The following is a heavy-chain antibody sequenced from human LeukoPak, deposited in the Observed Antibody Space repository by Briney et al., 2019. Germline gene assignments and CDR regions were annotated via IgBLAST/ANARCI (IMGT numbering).Heavy chain of an antibody. Sequence: PGGSLRLSCVASGFTFSSHAMSWVRHAPGKGLEWVSAISASGDNTYYADSVKGRFTISRDNSKNTLYLQMNSLRAEDTAVYYCAKGQGEGHSSSWYSFAPARNWFDPWGQGTLVTVSS. CDR2: ISASGDNT. CDR1: GFTFSSHA. CDR3: AKGQGEGHSSSWYSFAPARNWFDP. V-gene: IGHV3-23*01. J-gene: IGHJ5*02. D-gene: IGHD6-13*01.